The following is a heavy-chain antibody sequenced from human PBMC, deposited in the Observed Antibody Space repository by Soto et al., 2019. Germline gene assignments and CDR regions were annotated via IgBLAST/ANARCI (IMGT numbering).Heavy chain of an antibody. Sequence: GGSLRLSCVASGFTFKIYDMHWVRQRTGEGPEWVSGIGTLSDTFYPGSVKGRFIVSRDKARNSLYLQMNNLRAGDTAVYYCARGXLHGSRSPRPGPIDGFDIWGQGTAVTVSS. V-gene: IGHV3-13*01. CDR2: IGTLSDT. CDR1: GFTFKIYD. J-gene: IGHJ3*02. D-gene: IGHD3-10*01. CDR3: ARGXLHGSRSPRPGPIDGFDI.